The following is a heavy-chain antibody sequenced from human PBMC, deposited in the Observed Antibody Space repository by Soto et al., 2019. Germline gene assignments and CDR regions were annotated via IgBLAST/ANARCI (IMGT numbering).Heavy chain of an antibody. CDR2: TDGSGGAT. V-gene: IGHV3-23*01. J-gene: IGHJ4*02. CDR3: AKVQQWTLFDF. D-gene: IGHD6-19*01. Sequence: GGSLRLSCAASGFTFSTSAMSWVRQAPGKGLEWVSATDGSGGATYYADSVKGRSTISRDNSKNTLSLQMNSLRAEDTAVYYCAKVQQWTLFDFWGQGTLVTVSS. CDR1: GFTFSTSA.